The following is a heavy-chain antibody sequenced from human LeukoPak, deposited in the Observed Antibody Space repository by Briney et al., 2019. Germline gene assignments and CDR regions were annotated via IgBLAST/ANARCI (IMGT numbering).Heavy chain of an antibody. CDR1: GFTFSNAW. CDR2: ISSTGGTI. Sequence: GGSLRLSCAASGFTFSNAWMNWVRQAPGKGLEWVSFISSTGGTIYYADSVKGRFTISRDNSKNTLYLQMNSLRAEDTAVYYCARAVGGYSYGFYYYYYYMDVWGKGTTVTVPS. D-gene: IGHD5-18*01. V-gene: IGHV3-53*01. J-gene: IGHJ6*03. CDR3: ARAVGGYSYGFYYYYYYMDV.